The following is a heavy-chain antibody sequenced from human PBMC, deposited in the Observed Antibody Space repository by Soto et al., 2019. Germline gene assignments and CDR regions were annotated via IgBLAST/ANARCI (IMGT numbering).Heavy chain of an antibody. CDR2: INHDGSDT. J-gene: IGHJ5*01. D-gene: IGHD3-3*01. CDR3: VREVVFEENRRSRGCIVF. CDR1: GFTFSPYW. V-gene: IGHV3-74*01. Sequence: GGSLRLSCATSGFTFSPYWMHWVRQAPGMGLMWVSRINHDGSDTIYADSVRGRFIVSRDSAQNTVYLQMNSLTVEDTAVYYCVREVVFEENRRSRGCIVFWCQGALVIGSS.